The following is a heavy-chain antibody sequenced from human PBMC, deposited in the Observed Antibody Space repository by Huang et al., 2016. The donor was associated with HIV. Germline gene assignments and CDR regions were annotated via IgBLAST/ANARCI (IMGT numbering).Heavy chain of an antibody. CDR1: GGSFSGYY. CDR3: ARERMMSWLDDHDAFDI. D-gene: IGHD1-1*01. V-gene: IGHV4-34*01. CDR2: IKHSGST. Sequence: QVQLQQWGEGLLKPSETLSLTCAVYGGSFSGYYWSWIRQSPGKGLEWIGEIKHSGSTNYNPSLKSRLTRSLDTSKNKFSRKLSSVTAADMAVYYCARERMMSWLDDHDAFDIWGQGTMVTVSS. J-gene: IGHJ3*02.